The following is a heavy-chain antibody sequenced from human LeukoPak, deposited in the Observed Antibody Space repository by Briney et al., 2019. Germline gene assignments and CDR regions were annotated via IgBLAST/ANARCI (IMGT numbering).Heavy chain of an antibody. J-gene: IGHJ6*02. Sequence: SETLSLTCTVSGGSVSSGSYYWSWIRQPPGKGLEWIGYIYYSGSTNCNPSLKSRVTISVDTSKNQFSLKMSSVTAADTAVYYCARDGHRDNSSSWYSPYYYYYYGMDVWGQGTTVTVSS. CDR2: IYYSGST. D-gene: IGHD6-13*01. CDR3: ARDGHRDNSSSWYSPYYYYYYGMDV. V-gene: IGHV4-61*01. CDR1: GGSVSSGSYY.